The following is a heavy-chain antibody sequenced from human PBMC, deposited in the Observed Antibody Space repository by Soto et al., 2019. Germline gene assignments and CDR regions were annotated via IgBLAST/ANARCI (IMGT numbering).Heavy chain of an antibody. CDR3: ATSLGALSTQPYYY. D-gene: IGHD3-16*02. CDR1: GFTFSSYA. CDR2: ISYDGSDK. Sequence: QVQLVESGGGVVQPGRSLRLSCAASGFTFSSYAMHWVRQAQGKGLGWVAVISYDGSDKYYADSVKGRYSISRDNSNNNPNLQMNSMRVYDTAVYYSATSLGALSTQPYYYWGQGTLITVSS. V-gene: IGHV3-30*03. J-gene: IGHJ4*02.